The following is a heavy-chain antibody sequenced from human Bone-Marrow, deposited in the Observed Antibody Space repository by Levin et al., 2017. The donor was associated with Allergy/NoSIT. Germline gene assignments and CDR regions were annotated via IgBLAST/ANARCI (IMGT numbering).Heavy chain of an antibody. J-gene: IGHJ4*02. Sequence: ASVKVSCKTSGYTFTGDAMSWVRQAPGQGLEWMGWITGYTGDTRYAQKFQGRLTLTTDTSTSTAYMELRNLRSDDSAVYYCARGKTAFDYWGQGTLVSVSS. CDR1: GYTFTGDA. CDR3: ARGKTAFDY. CDR2: ITGYTGDT. V-gene: IGHV1-18*01.